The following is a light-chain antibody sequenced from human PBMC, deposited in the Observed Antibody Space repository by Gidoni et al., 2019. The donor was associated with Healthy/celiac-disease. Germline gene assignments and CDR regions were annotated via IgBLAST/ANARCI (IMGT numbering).Light chain of an antibody. CDR1: SLRSYH. CDR3: NSRDSSGNHREV. V-gene: IGLV3-19*01. Sequence: SSELTQDPAVSVALGQTVRITCQGNSLRSYHASWYQQKPGQAPVLVIYGKSNRPSGNTASLTITGAQAEDEAAYYCNSRDSSGNHREVVGGGTKLTVL. CDR2: GKS. J-gene: IGLJ2*01.